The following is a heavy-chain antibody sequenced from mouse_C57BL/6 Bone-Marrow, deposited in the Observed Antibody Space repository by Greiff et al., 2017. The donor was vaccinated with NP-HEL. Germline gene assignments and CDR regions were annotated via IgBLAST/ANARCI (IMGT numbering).Heavy chain of an antibody. CDR2: ISSGSSTI. J-gene: IGHJ4*01. Sequence: EVKLMESGGGLVKPGGSLKLSCAASGFTFSDYGMHWVRQAPEKGLEWVAYISSGSSTIYYADTVKGRFTISRDTAKNTLFLQMTSLRSEDTAMYYCARRVTTVVADYAMDYWGQGTSVTVSS. CDR1: GFTFSDYG. V-gene: IGHV5-17*01. CDR3: ARRVTTVVADYAMDY. D-gene: IGHD1-1*01.